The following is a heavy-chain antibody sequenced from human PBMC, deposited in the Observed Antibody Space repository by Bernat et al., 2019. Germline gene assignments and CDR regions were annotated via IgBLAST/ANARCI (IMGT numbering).Heavy chain of an antibody. CDR2: TYYRSKWYN. Sequence: QVQLQQSGPGLVKPSQTLSLTCAISGDSVSSNSAAWNWIRQSTSRGLEWLGRTYYRSKWYNDYAVSVTSTIPINTVTSKNQFPLQLNSLTLADTAVYYCARDSKLELRGWFDPWGQGTLVTVSS. CDR1: GDSVSSNSAA. J-gene: IGHJ5*02. CDR3: ARDSKLELRGWFDP. V-gene: IGHV6-1*01. D-gene: IGHD1-7*01.